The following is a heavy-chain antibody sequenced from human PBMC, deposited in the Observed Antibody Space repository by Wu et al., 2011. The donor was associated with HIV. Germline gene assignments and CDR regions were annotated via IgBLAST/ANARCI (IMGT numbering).Heavy chain of an antibody. Sequence: VQLVQVWGVRWKKPGAVSEGLLQGLWIHLTNYDINXVRQATGQGLEWMGWMNPNSGYTGYAQKFQGRLTMTRNTSITTAYMELSSLRSEDTAVYYCARGLWHLSYYYYMDVWGKGTTVTVSS. J-gene: IGHJ6*03. V-gene: IGHV1-8*02. CDR2: MNPNSGYT. CDR3: ARGLWHLSYYYYMDV. CDR1: IHLTNYD. D-gene: IGHD5-18*01.